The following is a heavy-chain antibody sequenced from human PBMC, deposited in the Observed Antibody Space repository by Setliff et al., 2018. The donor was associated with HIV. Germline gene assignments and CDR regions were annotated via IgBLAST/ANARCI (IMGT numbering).Heavy chain of an antibody. CDR3: ASRVYYYDSNNFLREEGFDP. Sequence: SETLSLTCSVSGGSISSGSYYWTWIRQPPGKGLEWIAWISDSGTTNYNPSLKSRVTLSVDTSKNQFSLSLTSVTGADTAVYYCASRVYYYDSNNFLREEGFDPWGQGTLVTVSS. CDR2: ISDSGTT. J-gene: IGHJ5*02. D-gene: IGHD3-22*01. CDR1: GGSISSGSYY. V-gene: IGHV4-61*01.